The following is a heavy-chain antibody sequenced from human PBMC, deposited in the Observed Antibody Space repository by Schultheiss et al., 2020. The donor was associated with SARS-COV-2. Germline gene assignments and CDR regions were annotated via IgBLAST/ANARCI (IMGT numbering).Heavy chain of an antibody. V-gene: IGHV4-61*01. CDR1: GGSISSSSYY. J-gene: IGHJ6*02. Sequence: SETLSLTCTVSGGSISSSSYYWSWIRQPPGKGLECIGYIYYSGITNYNPSLKSRVTISVDTSKNQFSLKLSSVTAADTAVYYCARENYGPLLNYGMDVWGQGTTVTVSS. CDR3: ARENYGPLLNYGMDV. D-gene: IGHD4-17*01. CDR2: IYYSGIT.